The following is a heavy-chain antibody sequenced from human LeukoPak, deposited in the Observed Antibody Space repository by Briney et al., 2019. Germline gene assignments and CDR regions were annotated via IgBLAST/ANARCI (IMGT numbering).Heavy chain of an antibody. CDR1: GYTFSNYG. CDR2: ISAHNGNT. J-gene: IGHJ4*02. Sequence: ASVKVSCTTSGYTFSNYGISWVRQAPGQGLEWMGWISAHNGNTNYAQKLQDRVTMTTDTSTSTAYMELRGLRSDDTAVYYCARGSSGWYGYYFDYWGQGTLVTVPS. D-gene: IGHD6-19*01. CDR3: ARGSSGWYGYYFDY. V-gene: IGHV1-18*01.